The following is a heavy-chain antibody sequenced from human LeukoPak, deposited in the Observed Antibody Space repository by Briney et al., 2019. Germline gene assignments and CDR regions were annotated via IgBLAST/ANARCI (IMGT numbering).Heavy chain of an antibody. V-gene: IGHV3-7*01. J-gene: IGHJ4*02. Sequence: QPGGSLRLSCAASGFTFSSYWMSWVRQAPGKGLKWVANIKQDGSEKYYVDSVKGRFTISRDNDKNSLYLQMNSLRAEDTAVYYWAGEAPSGYAGYWGQGTLVTVSS. D-gene: IGHD5-12*01. CDR1: GFTFSSYW. CDR3: AGEAPSGYAGY. CDR2: IKQDGSEK.